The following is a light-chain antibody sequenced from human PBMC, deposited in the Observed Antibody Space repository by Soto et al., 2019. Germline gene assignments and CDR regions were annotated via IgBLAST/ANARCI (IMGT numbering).Light chain of an antibody. CDR2: EVS. J-gene: IGLJ2*01. V-gene: IGLV2-14*01. CDR1: SSDVGGYNY. CDR3: SSYTSSSTPVA. Sequence: QSALTQPASVSGSPGQSITISCTGTSSDVGGYNYVSWYQQHPGKAPKLMIYEVSNRPSGVSNRFSGYKSGNTASLTISGLQAEEEADYYCSSYTSSSTPVAFGGGTKLTVL.